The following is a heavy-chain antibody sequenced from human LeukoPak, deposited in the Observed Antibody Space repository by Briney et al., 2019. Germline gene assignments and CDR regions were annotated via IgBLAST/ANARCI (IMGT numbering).Heavy chain of an antibody. J-gene: IGHJ4*02. V-gene: IGHV3-23*01. Sequence: GGSLRLSCAASGFTFSSYGMSWVRQAPGKGLEWVSAISGSGGSTYYADSVKGRFTISRDNSKNTLYLQMNSLRAEDTAVYYCAKSSEYYYGSGSYYAFFDYWGQGTLVTVSS. CDR3: AKSSEYYYGSGSYYAFFDY. CDR2: ISGSGGST. CDR1: GFTFSSYG. D-gene: IGHD3-10*01.